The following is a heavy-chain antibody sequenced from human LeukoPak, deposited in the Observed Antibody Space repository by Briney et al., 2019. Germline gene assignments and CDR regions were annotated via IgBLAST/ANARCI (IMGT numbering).Heavy chain of an antibody. V-gene: IGHV4-4*07. CDR2: IYSSGSS. D-gene: IGHD3-9*01. J-gene: IGHJ4*02. CDR1: GGSISSYW. CDR3: ARDSADILTGFFEQ. Sequence: SETLSLTCTVSGGSISSYWWSWIRQPAGKGLEWIGRIYSSGSSNYNFALESRVTISVDKLKNQFSLKLSSVTAAGTAVYYCARDSADILTGFFEQWGQGTLVTVSS.